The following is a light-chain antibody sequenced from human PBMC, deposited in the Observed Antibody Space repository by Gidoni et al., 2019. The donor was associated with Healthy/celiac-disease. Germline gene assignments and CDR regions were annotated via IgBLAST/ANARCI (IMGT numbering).Light chain of an antibody. CDR2: SNN. CDR1: SSNIGSNT. Sequence: QSVVTQPPSASGTPGQRVTISCSGRSSNIGSNTVNWYQQPPGTAPKLLIYSNNPRPSGVPDRFSGSTSGTSASLALSWPQAEDEADYYFAAWDDSLNGWVFRGWTKLTVL. CDR3: AAWDDSLNGWV. V-gene: IGLV1-44*01. J-gene: IGLJ3*02.